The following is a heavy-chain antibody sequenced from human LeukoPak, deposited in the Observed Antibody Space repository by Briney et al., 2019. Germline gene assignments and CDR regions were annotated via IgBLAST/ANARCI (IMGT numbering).Heavy chain of an antibody. V-gene: IGHV5-51*01. CDR3: ARRGSSSSLVYFDY. CDR2: IYPGDSDT. Sequence: GASLKISNEGSGSSFTNYWIVWGRPMPGKGLGLMAIIYPGDSDTRYSPSSQGQVTISADKSISTAYLQWSSLQASDTATYYCARRGSSSSLVYFDYWGQGTLVTVSS. J-gene: IGHJ4*02. D-gene: IGHD6-6*01. CDR1: GSSFTNYW.